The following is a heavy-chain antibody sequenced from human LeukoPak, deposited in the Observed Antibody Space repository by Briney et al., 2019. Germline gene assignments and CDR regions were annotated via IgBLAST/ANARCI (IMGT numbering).Heavy chain of an antibody. CDR1: GFTVSSNY. CDR2: IYSGGST. V-gene: IGHV3-53*01. D-gene: IGHD1-26*01. CDR3: AREPIVGATGGFDY. J-gene: IGHJ4*02. Sequence: PGGSLRLSCAASGFTVSSNYMSWVRQAPGKGLEWVSVIYSGGSTYYADSVKGRFTISRDNSKNTLYLQMNSLRAEDTAVYYCAREPIVGATGGFDYWGQGTLVTVSS.